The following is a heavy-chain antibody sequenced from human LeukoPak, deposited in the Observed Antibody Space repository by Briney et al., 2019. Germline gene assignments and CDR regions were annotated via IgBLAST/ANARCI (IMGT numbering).Heavy chain of an antibody. D-gene: IGHD3-10*01. V-gene: IGHV1-2*04. CDR1: RYTFTGSY. Sequence: ASVKVSCKASRYTFTGSYMHWVRQAPGQGLEGMGWIDPNNGGTNYAQKFQGWVTMTRDTSISTAYMELSRLRSDDTAVYYCARDMSYYGSGRSGTGAFDIWGQGTMVTVSS. CDR2: IDPNNGGT. CDR3: ARDMSYYGSGRSGTGAFDI. J-gene: IGHJ3*02.